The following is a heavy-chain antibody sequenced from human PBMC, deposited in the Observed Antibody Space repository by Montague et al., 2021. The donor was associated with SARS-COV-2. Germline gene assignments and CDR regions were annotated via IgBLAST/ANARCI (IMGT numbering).Heavy chain of an antibody. CDR2: NSYSGST. J-gene: IGHJ4*02. V-gene: IGHV4-39*01. CDR3: ATLPSSFTIFGVVQGYYCDD. D-gene: IGHD3-3*01. Sequence: SETLSLTCTVSGASINSRSYYWGWMRQPPGQGLEWLVFNSYSGSTYYNPTLKSLVTISVDTSKNQFSLKLSSVTDADTAVYYCATLPSSFTIFGVVQGYYCDDWSQGTLVTVSS. CDR1: GASINSRSYY.